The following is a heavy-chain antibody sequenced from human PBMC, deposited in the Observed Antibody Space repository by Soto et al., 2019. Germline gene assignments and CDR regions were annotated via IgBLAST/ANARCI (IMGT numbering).Heavy chain of an antibody. CDR2: IYWNDDQ. Sequence: SGPTLVNPTQTLTLTCNFSDFSVTTRGVGVGWIRQPPGKSLEWVALIYWNDDQRYNPSLKSRLTVTKDTSKNHVVLTMTNVDHLATATYYCTHRSPAYGHDFWGPGTLITVSS. CDR1: DFSVTTRGVG. D-gene: IGHD3-10*01. CDR3: THRSPAYGHDF. V-gene: IGHV2-5*01. J-gene: IGHJ4*02.